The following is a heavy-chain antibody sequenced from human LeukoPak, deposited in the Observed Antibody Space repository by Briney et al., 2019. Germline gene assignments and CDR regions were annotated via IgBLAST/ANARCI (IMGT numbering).Heavy chain of an antibody. CDR3: ARDSGSPSFYMDV. J-gene: IGHJ6*03. Sequence: GGSLRLSCAASGFTFDDYAMHWVRQAPGKGLEWVSGISWNSGSIGYADSVKGRFTISRDNAKNSLYLQMNSLRAEDTAVYYCARDSGSPSFYMDVWGKGTTVTVSS. CDR1: GFTFDDYA. D-gene: IGHD2-15*01. V-gene: IGHV3-9*01. CDR2: ISWNSGSI.